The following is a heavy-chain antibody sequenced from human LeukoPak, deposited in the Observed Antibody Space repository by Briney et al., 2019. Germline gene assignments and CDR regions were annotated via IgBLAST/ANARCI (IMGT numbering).Heavy chain of an antibody. D-gene: IGHD3-10*01. CDR1: GGSISSGGYY. CDR3: ARTLLWFGDHGVLWFDP. CDR2: IYYSGST. J-gene: IGHJ5*02. Sequence: SETLSLTCTVSGGSISSGGYYWSWIRQHPGKGLEWIGYIYYSGSTYYNPSLKSRVTISVDTSKNQFSLKLSSVTAADTAVYYCARTLLWFGDHGVLWFDPWGQGTLVTVSS. V-gene: IGHV4-31*03.